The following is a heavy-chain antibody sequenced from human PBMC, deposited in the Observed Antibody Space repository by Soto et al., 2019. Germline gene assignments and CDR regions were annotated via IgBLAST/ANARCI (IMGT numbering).Heavy chain of an antibody. Sequence: SETLSLTCAVYGVYFSGYYWSWIRQPPGKGLEWIGEINHSGSTNYNPSLKSRVTISVDTSKNQFSLKLSSVTAADTAVYYCARGLGYSSSPPGFDYWGQGTLVTVS. CDR2: INHSGST. D-gene: IGHD6-13*01. V-gene: IGHV4-34*01. CDR1: GVYFSGYY. CDR3: ARGLGYSSSPPGFDY. J-gene: IGHJ4*02.